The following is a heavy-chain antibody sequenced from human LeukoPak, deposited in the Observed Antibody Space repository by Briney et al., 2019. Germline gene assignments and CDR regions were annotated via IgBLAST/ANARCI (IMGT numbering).Heavy chain of an antibody. CDR1: GGSVSSGSYY. CDR3: ARGSVPYYYYGMDV. Sequence: SETLSLTCTVSGGSVSSGSYYWTWIRQPPGKGLQWIGYIYYTGSTNYNPSLKSRVSISIDRSKSQFSLKLTSVTAADTAVYYCARGSVPYYYYGMDVWGQGTTVTVSS. CDR2: IYYTGST. J-gene: IGHJ6*02. V-gene: IGHV4-61*01.